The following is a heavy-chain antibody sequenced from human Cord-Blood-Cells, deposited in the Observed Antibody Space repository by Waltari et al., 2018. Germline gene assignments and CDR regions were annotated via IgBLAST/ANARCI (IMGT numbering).Heavy chain of an antibody. CDR3: AKARGIAARRTDAFDI. J-gene: IGHJ3*02. D-gene: IGHD6-6*01. V-gene: IGHV3-9*01. Sequence: EVQLVESGGGLVQPGRSLRLSCAASGFTFDDYAMHWVRQAQGKGLEWVSGISWNSGSVGYADSVKCRFTISRDNAKNSLYLQMNSLRAEDTALYYCAKARGIAARRTDAFDIWGQGTMVTVSS. CDR2: ISWNSGSV. CDR1: GFTFDDYA.